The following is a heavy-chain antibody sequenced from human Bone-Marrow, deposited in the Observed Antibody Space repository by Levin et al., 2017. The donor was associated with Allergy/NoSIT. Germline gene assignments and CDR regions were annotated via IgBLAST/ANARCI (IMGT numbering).Heavy chain of an antibody. V-gene: IGHV1-18*01. Sequence: ASVKVSCKASGYTFIHYGISWVRQAPGQGLEWMGWISAYNGNTNYAHEFQGRVTMTTDTSTSTAYMELRSLRSDDTAVYYCARDVRELPVYIAYWGQGTLVPVPS. J-gene: IGHJ4*02. CDR1: GYTFIHYG. CDR3: ARDVRELPVYIAY. D-gene: IGHD1-14*01. CDR2: ISAYNGNT.